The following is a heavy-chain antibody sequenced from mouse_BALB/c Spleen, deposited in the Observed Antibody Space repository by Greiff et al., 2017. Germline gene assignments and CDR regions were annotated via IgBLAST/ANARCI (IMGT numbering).Heavy chain of an antibody. CDR3: ARPRGNYDY. CDR2: ISSGGSYT. Sequence: EVQVVESGGGLVKPGGSLKLSCAASGFTFSSYAMSWVRQTPEKRLEWVATISSGGSYTYYPDSVKGRFTISRDNAKNTLYLQMSSLRSEDTAMYYCARPRGNYDYWGQGTTLTVSS. V-gene: IGHV5-9-3*01. D-gene: IGHD2-1*01. J-gene: IGHJ2*01. CDR1: GFTFSSYA.